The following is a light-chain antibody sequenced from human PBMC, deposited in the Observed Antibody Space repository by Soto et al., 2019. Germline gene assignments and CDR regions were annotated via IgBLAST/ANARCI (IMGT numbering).Light chain of an antibody. Sequence: ELVLTQSPGTLSLSPGERATLSCRASQSVSSSYLAWYQQKPGQAPRLLIYGASSSATGIPDRFSGSGSGTDFTLTISRLEPEDFAVYYCQQYGSSPPWTFGQGTRVEIK. J-gene: IGKJ1*01. CDR1: QSVSSSY. CDR2: GAS. V-gene: IGKV3-20*01. CDR3: QQYGSSPPWT.